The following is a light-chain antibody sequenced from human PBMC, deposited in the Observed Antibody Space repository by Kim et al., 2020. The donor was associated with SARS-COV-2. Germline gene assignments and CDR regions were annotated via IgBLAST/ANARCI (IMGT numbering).Light chain of an antibody. V-gene: IGKV1-5*03. Sequence: SVCVGDRHTITSRASQCILSWFAWYQQKPGRAPKLLIYKAASVESGVPSSCRGSGSGTEFTLTLSRLQPDDFATYYCQQYNSYPYSLGQGTKLYI. CDR1: QCILSW. CDR3: QQYNSYPYS. CDR2: KAA. J-gene: IGKJ2*03.